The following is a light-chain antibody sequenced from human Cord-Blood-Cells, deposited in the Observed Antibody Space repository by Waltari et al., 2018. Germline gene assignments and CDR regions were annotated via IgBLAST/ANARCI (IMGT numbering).Light chain of an antibody. V-gene: IGLV2-11*01. Sequence: QSALTQPRSVSGSPGQSVTIPCTGTSSDVGGYNYVSWYQQHPGKAPKLMIYDVSKRPSGFPERFSGSKSGNTASLTISGLQAEDEADYYCCSYAGSYTWVFGGGTKLTVL. CDR2: DVS. CDR3: CSYAGSYTWV. CDR1: SSDVGGYNY. J-gene: IGLJ3*02.